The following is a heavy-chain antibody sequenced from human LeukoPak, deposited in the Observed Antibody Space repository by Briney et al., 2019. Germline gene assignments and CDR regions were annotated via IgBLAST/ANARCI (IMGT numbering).Heavy chain of an antibody. Sequence: GGSLRLSCAASGFTFSSYGMHWVRQAPGKGLEWVAVISYDGSNKYYADSVKGRFTISRDNSKNTLYLQMNSLRAEDTAVYYCAKGSQLMRAFDIWGQGTMVTVSS. CDR3: AKGSQLMRAFDI. D-gene: IGHD2-2*01. CDR1: GFTFSSYG. J-gene: IGHJ3*02. V-gene: IGHV3-30*18. CDR2: ISYDGSNK.